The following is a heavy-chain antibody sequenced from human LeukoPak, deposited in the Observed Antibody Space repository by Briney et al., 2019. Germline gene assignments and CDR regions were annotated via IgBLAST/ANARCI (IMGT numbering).Heavy chain of an antibody. D-gene: IGHD1-14*01. CDR2: IDKRGGYI. CDR1: GLTFSNYA. V-gene: IGHV3-23*01. CDR3: AKDYRGSGEVGETGPLDY. Sequence: GGSLRLSCTASGLTFSNYAMRWVRQAPAKGREWVAGIDKRGGYIHYADSVKGRFTISRDNSKNTLHLQMSSLRAEDTAVYYCAKDYRGSGEVGETGPLDYWGQGTLVTVSS. J-gene: IGHJ4*02.